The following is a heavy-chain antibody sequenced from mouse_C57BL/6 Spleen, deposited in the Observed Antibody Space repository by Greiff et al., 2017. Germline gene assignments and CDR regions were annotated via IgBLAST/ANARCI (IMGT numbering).Heavy chain of an antibody. CDR1: GYTFPGSW. D-gene: IGHD3-3*01. CDR2: ILPGSGST. V-gene: IGHV1-9*01. Sequence: QVQLQQSGAELMKPGASGKLSCKATGYTFPGSWIEWVKQSPGHGLELIGEILPGSGSTNYNEKFKGKATFTADKSSNTAYMQLSRLTTEDSAIYYCARGLILPLRGAMDYWGQGTSVSVSS. CDR3: ARGLILPLRGAMDY. J-gene: IGHJ4*01.